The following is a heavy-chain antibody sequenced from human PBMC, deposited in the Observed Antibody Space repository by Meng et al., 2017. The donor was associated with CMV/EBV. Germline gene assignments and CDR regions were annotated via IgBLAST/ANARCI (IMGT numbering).Heavy chain of an antibody. J-gene: IGHJ4*02. CDR1: GGSISSYY. CDR3: ARNKARSSSSWYHFDY. Sequence: GSLRLSCTVSGGSISSYYWSWIRQPPGKGLEWIGYIYYSGSTNYNPSLKSRVTISVDTSKNQFSLKLSSVTAADTAVYYCARNKARSSSSWYHFDYWGQETLVTVSS. V-gene: IGHV4-59*01. CDR2: IYYSGST. D-gene: IGHD6-13*01.